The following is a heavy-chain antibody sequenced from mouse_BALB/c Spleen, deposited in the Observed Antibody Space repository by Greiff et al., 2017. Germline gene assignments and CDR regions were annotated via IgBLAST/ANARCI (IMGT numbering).Heavy chain of an antibody. Sequence: VQLQQSGAELVKPGASVKLSCKASGYTFTSYYMYWVKQRPGQGLEWIGEINPSNGGTNFNEKFKSKATLTVDKSSSTAYMQLSSLTSEDSAVYYCTTTVVATGDYWGQGTTLTVSS. CDR3: TTTVVATGDY. V-gene: IGHV1S16*01. D-gene: IGHD1-1*01. CDR2: INPSNGGT. J-gene: IGHJ2*01. CDR1: GYTFTSYY.